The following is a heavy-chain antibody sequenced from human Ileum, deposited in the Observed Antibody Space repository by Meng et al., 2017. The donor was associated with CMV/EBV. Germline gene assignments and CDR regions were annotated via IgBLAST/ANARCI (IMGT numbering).Heavy chain of an antibody. CDR3: ARGYGGIFDY. D-gene: IGHD4-23*01. V-gene: IGHV4-39*07. J-gene: IGHJ4*02. CDR2: IYYSGST. Sequence: QRQLQGSGPGLVKPSETLSLPCAVSGGSISSNSYYWGWIRQPPGKGLEWIANIYYSGSTYYNPSLKSRVTISVDASKNQFSLKLSSVTAADTAVYYCARGYGGIFDYWGQGTLVTVSS. CDR1: GGSISSNSYY.